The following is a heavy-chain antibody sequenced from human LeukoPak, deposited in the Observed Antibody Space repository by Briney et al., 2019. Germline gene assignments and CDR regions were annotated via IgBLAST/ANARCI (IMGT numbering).Heavy chain of an antibody. CDR2: ISGSGGST. J-gene: IGHJ4*02. V-gene: IGHV3-23*01. D-gene: IGHD3-10*01. CDR3: ARGLTYYYGSGGYYPGVDY. CDR1: GFTFSSYA. Sequence: SGGSLRLSCAASGFTFSSYAMSWVRQAPGKGLEWVSAISGSGGSTYYADSVKGRFTISRDNAKNSLYLQMNSLRAEDTAVYYCARGLTYYYGSGGYYPGVDYWGQGTLVTVSS.